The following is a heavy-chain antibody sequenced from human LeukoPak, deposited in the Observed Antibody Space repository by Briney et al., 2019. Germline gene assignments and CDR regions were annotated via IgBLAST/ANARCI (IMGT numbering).Heavy chain of an antibody. Sequence: SETLSLTCTVSGGSISSYYWSWIRQPPGKGLEWIRYIYYSGSTNYNPSLKSRVTISVDTSKNQFSLKLSSVTAADTAVYYCASSYFTVTTGPYFDYWGQGTLVTVSS. CDR1: GGSISSYY. CDR3: ASSYFTVTTGPYFDY. D-gene: IGHD4-17*01. CDR2: IYYSGST. J-gene: IGHJ4*02. V-gene: IGHV4-59*08.